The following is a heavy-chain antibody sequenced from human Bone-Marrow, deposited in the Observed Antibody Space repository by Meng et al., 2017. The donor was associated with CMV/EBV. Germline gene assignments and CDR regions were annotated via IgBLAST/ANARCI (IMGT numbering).Heavy chain of an antibody. D-gene: IGHD3-22*01. CDR3: ASTYYYDSSAFDY. J-gene: IGHJ4*02. Sequence: ASVKVSCKASGYTFTSYAMKWVRQAPGQGLEWMGWINTNTGNPTYAQGFTGRFVFSLDTSVSTAYLQICSLKAEDTAVYYLASTYYYDSSAFDYWGQGTLVTVSS. V-gene: IGHV7-4-1*01. CDR1: GYTFTSYA. CDR2: INTNTGNP.